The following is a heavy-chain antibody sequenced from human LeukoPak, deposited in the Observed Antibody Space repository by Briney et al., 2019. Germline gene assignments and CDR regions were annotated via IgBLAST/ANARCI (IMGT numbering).Heavy chain of an antibody. CDR1: GYTFSDNS. CDR3: GRDLRSDADYTDY. J-gene: IGHJ4*02. Sequence: GASVKVSCKASGYTFSDNSIHWVRQAPGQGLEWMGWINPNSGGTKYAQKFQGRVTLTRDTSISTAYMELSSLTFDDTAVYFCGRDLRSDADYTDYWGQGTLVTVSS. D-gene: IGHD3-3*01. V-gene: IGHV1-2*02. CDR2: INPNSGGT.